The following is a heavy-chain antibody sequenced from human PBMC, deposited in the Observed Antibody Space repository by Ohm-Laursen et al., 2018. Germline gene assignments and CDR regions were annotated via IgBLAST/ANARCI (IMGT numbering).Heavy chain of an antibody. J-gene: IGHJ6*02. CDR2: ISGSGGST. CDR1: GFTFSSYA. CDR3: AKDVGYDFWSGSYGMDV. Sequence: SLRLSCAASGFTFSSYAMSWVCQAPGTGLEWVSAISGSGGSTYYADSVKGRFTISRDNSKNTLYLQMNSLRAEDTAVYYCAKDVGYDFWSGSYGMDVWGQGTTVTVSS. D-gene: IGHD3-3*01. V-gene: IGHV3-23*01.